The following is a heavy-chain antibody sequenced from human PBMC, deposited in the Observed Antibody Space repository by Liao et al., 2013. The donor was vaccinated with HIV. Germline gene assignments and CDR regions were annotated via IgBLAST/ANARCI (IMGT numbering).Heavy chain of an antibody. CDR2: IYYRGST. J-gene: IGHJ4*02. Sequence: QLQLHESGPRLVKPSETLSLTCTVSGGFISTYYWNWIRQPPGKGLEWIGYIYYRGSTNYNPSLKSRVTISVDTSKNQFSLKLSSVTAADTAVYYCARTRDYYYDSSDYTHYYFDYWGQGTLVTVSS. CDR1: GGFISTYY. D-gene: IGHD3-22*01. V-gene: IGHV4-59*01. CDR3: ARTRDYYYDSSDYTHYYFDY.